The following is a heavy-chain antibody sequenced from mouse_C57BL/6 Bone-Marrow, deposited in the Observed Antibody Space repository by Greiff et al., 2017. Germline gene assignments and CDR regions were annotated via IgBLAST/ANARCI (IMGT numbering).Heavy chain of an antibody. J-gene: IGHJ3*01. Sequence: QVQLQQPGAELVKPGASVKLSCKASGYTFTSYWMQWVKQRPGQGLEWIGEIDPSDSYTNYNQQFKGKATLTVDTSSSTAYMQLSSLTSEDSAVYYCARGRGGLRRWGQGTLVTVSA. V-gene: IGHV1-50*01. CDR2: IDPSDSYT. CDR1: GYTFTSYW. CDR3: ARGRGGLRR. D-gene: IGHD2-2*01.